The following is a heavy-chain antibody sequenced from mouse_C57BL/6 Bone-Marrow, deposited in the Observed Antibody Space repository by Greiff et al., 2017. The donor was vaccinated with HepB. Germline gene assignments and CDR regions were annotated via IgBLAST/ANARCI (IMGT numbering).Heavy chain of an antibody. D-gene: IGHD1-1*02. Sequence: QVQLKQSGPELVKPGASVKISCKASGYAFSSSWMNWVKQRPGKGLEWIGRIYPGDGDTNYNGKFKGKATLTADKSSSTAYMQLSSLTSEDSAVYFCARGGLWAMDYWGQGTSVTVSS. CDR2: IYPGDGDT. J-gene: IGHJ4*01. CDR3: ARGGLWAMDY. V-gene: IGHV1-82*01. CDR1: GYAFSSSW.